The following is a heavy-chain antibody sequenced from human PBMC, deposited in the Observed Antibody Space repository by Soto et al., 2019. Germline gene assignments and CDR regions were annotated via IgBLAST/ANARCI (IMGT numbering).Heavy chain of an antibody. CDR1: GFAFSYYG. CDR2: ISHDGKDK. J-gene: IGHJ4*02. CDR3: ASGDGRNGHDTRFDY. D-gene: IGHD3-10*01. Sequence: QMQLVESGGGVVQPGRSLRVSCATSGFAFSYYGIHWVRQAPGKGLEWVADISHDGKDKWYADSVKGRFTISRDNSENKMNLQMSGLRREDTGVYFCASGDGRNGHDTRFDYGGKGPLVTVSS. V-gene: IGHV3-30*03.